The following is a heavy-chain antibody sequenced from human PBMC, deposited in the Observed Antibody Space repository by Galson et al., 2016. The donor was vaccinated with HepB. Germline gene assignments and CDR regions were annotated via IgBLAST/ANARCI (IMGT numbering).Heavy chain of an antibody. V-gene: IGHV4-59*11. D-gene: IGHD6-19*01. CDR1: GGSITTHS. J-gene: IGHJ5*02. Sequence: ETLSLTCSVSGGSITTHSWAWSWIRQSPGQGLEWIGYINYNGNSKYNPSLKSRVNISSDTSKNQLSLKVTSVTAADTAVYYCARGQLQWLPVEAYWLDPWGQGTLVIVSS. CDR3: ARGQLQWLPVEAYWLDP. CDR2: INYNGNS.